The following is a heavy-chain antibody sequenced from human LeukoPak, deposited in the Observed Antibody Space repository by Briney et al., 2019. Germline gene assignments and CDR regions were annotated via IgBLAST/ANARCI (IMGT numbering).Heavy chain of an antibody. CDR3: ARTASFAAGYYIDY. Sequence: GGSLRLSCAASGFTFSSYTMNWVRQVPGKGLEWVSSISGSSRHKYYADSVKGRFTISRDNAKNSLYLQMNSLRAEDTAVYYCARTASFAAGYYIDYWGQGTLVTVSS. J-gene: IGHJ4*02. CDR1: GFTFSSYT. V-gene: IGHV3-21*01. CDR2: ISGSSRHK. D-gene: IGHD6-13*01.